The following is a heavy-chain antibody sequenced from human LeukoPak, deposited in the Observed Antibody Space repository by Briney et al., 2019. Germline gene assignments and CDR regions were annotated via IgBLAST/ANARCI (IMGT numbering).Heavy chain of an antibody. CDR1: GYTFTSYY. Sequence: ASVKDSCKASGYTFTSYYMHWVRQAPGQGLEWMGIINPSGGSTNYAQKVQGRVTMTRDTSTSTVYMDLSSLRSEDTAVYYCARASAAAAGRRVDYWGQGTLVTVSS. D-gene: IGHD6-13*01. CDR2: INPSGGST. V-gene: IGHV1-46*01. J-gene: IGHJ4*02. CDR3: ARASAAAAGRRVDY.